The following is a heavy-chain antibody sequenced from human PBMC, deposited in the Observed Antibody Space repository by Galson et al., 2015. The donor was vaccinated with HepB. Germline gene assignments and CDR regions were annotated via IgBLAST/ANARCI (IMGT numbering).Heavy chain of an antibody. D-gene: IGHD6-19*01. Sequence: QSGAEVKKPGESLKISCKGSGYSFTTYWIAWVRQMPGKGLEYMGIIYPGDSDTKYSPSFQGQVTISADKSINTAYLQWSSLKASETGIYYCARHGNMAVPGYWYFDLWGRGTGVTVSS. CDR3: ARHGNMAVPGYWYFDL. J-gene: IGHJ2*01. V-gene: IGHV5-51*01. CDR2: IYPGDSDT. CDR1: GYSFTTYW.